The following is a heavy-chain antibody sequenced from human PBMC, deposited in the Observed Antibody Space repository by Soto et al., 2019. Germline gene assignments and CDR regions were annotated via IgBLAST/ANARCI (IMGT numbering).Heavy chain of an antibody. CDR1: GGSLSSSAYH. CDR2: IYYNGNT. J-gene: IGHJ4*02. V-gene: IGHV4-39*01. CDR3: ARYGSGYVDY. Sequence: SETLSLTCTVSGGSLSSSAYHWGWVRLPPGKGLEWFGTIYYNGNTYSNPSLKSRVTISIETSKNQFSLKLSFVSAADTAVYYCARYGSGYVDYWGQGTLVTVSS. D-gene: IGHD3-10*01.